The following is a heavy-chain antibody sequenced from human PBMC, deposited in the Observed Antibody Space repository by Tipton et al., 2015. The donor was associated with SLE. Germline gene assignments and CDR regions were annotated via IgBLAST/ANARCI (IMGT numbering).Heavy chain of an antibody. CDR2: ISYDGGVK. D-gene: IGHD1/OR15-1a*01. Sequence: RSLRLSCVASGFTFNSYALHWVRQAPGKGLEWVAVISYDGGVKSYADSVKGRFSISRDNSKNTLYLQMKSLRAEDTAVYYCAKPPPEQASSILDAFDMWGQGTVVTVSS. J-gene: IGHJ3*02. CDR1: GFTFNSYA. CDR3: AKPPPEQASSILDAFDM. V-gene: IGHV3-30*04.